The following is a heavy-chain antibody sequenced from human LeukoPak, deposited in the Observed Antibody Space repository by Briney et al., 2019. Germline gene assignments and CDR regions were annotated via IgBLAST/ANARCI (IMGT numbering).Heavy chain of an antibody. J-gene: IGHJ4*02. Sequence: AAVKVSCKASGYTFTDYYMHWVRQAPGQGLERMGWINPNSGGTNYAQKFQDTVTMTRDTSISTAYMEVSRLRSDDTAMYYCAMIVYGSGSPTYYFDYWGQGTLATVSS. CDR3: AMIVYGSGSPTYYFDY. CDR2: INPNSGGT. V-gene: IGHV1-2*02. D-gene: IGHD3-10*01. CDR1: GYTFTDYY.